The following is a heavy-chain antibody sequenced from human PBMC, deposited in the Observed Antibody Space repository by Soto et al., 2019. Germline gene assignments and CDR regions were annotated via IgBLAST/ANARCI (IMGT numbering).Heavy chain of an antibody. CDR3: ARGRAQEWLGRFFDY. J-gene: IGHJ4*02. Sequence: SETLSLTCTVSGGSGSSGSYYWSWIRQPPGKGLELIGYVYYSGSTNYNPSLKSRVTISVDTSKNQFSLKLRSVTAADTAVYYCARGRAQEWLGRFFDYWGQGTLVTVSS. CDR1: GGSGSSGSYY. CDR2: VYYSGST. D-gene: IGHD6-19*01. V-gene: IGHV4-61*01.